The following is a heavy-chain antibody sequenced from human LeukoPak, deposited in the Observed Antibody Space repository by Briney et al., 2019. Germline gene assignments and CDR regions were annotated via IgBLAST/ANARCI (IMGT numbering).Heavy chain of an antibody. Sequence: SSETLSLTCTVSGGSISSYYWNWIRQPAGKGLEWIGRMYVSGNTNYNPSLKSQVTMSLDTSTNQFSLQLSSVTAADTAVYYCARERSTTINTYYFDSWGQGTLVTVSS. V-gene: IGHV4-4*07. D-gene: IGHD4-11*01. CDR2: MYVSGNT. CDR3: ARERSTTINTYYFDS. CDR1: GGSISSYY. J-gene: IGHJ4*02.